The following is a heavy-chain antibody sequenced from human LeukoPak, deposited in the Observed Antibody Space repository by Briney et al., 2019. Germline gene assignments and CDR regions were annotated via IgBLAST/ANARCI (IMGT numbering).Heavy chain of an antibody. V-gene: IGHV3-72*01. CDR3: ARGFHSFDI. CDR1: GFIFSDHY. J-gene: IGHJ3*02. Sequence: GGSLRLSCAASGFIFSDHYMDWVRQAPGKGLEWVARSRNKANGYSTVYAASVQGKFTISRDESQNSLYLQMNSLITEDTAVYFCARGFHSFDIWGQGTMVTVSS. CDR2: SRNKANGYST.